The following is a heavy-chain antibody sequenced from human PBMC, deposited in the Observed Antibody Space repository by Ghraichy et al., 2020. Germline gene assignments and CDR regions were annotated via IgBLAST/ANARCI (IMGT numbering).Heavy chain of an antibody. J-gene: IGHJ4*02. CDR1: NGSISSGGYY. D-gene: IGHD4-23*01. V-gene: IGHV4-31*03. CDR2: IFHSGSS. CDR3: ARSPTVVFPDY. Sequence: SETLSLTCIVSNGSISSGGYYWHWIRQHPGKGLELIGYIFHSGSSYYNPSLKSRLTISVDTSKNQFYLKLTSVTAADTAVYYCARSPTVVFPDYWGRGTLVSVSS.